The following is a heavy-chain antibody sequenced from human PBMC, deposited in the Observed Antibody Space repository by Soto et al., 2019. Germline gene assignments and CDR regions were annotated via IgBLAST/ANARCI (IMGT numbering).Heavy chain of an antibody. CDR3: ARFNGSGTNYYMDG. CDR1: GYIFTSYG. J-gene: IGHJ6*03. D-gene: IGHD3-10*01. V-gene: IGHV1-18*01. CDR2: ISVDSGNT. Sequence: QVQLVQSGAELKKPGASAKVSCKASGYIFTSYGISWVRQAPGQGLEWMAWISVDSGNTNYAQNFQGRVTMTTDTSASTAHMELRSLRSDDTALYYCARFNGSGTNYYMDGWGKGTTVIVSS.